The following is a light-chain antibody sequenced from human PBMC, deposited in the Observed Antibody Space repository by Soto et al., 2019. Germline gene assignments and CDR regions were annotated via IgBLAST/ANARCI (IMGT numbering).Light chain of an antibody. CDR2: DVS. CDR1: SSDVGDYNY. Sequence: QSALTQPRSVSGSPGQSVTISCIGTSSDVGDYNYVSWYQQHPGKAPKLMIYDVSKRPSGVPDRFSGSKSANTASLTISGLQAEDEADYYCCSYAGSYSYVFGIGTKVTVL. J-gene: IGLJ1*01. V-gene: IGLV2-11*01. CDR3: CSYAGSYSYV.